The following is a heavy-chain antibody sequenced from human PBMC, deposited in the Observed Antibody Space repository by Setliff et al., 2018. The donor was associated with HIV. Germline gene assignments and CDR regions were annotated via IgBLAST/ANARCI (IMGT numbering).Heavy chain of an antibody. Sequence: ETLSLTCTVSGGSISSYYWSWIRQPPGKGLEWIGYIYYSGSTNYNPSLKSRVTISVNTSKNQFSLRLSSVTAADTAVYYCARRAYCGGDCYHYYYYMDVWGKGTTVTVSS. V-gene: IGHV4-59*08. D-gene: IGHD2-21*02. CDR1: GGSISSYY. J-gene: IGHJ6*03. CDR2: IYYSGST. CDR3: ARRAYCGGDCYHYYYYMDV.